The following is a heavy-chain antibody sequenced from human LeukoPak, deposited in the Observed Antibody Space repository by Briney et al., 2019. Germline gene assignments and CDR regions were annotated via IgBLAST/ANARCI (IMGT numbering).Heavy chain of an antibody. Sequence: PGGSLRLPCAASGFTSDDYGMSWVRQVPGKGLEWVSGIHRNGGRTSYAASVKGRFTISRDNAKNSLYLQMNSLRVEDTGIYHCTRGNSNFDYWGQGTVVTVSS. CDR3: TRGNSNFDY. D-gene: IGHD1-7*01. CDR1: GFTSDDYG. CDR2: IHRNGGRT. V-gene: IGHV3-20*01. J-gene: IGHJ4*02.